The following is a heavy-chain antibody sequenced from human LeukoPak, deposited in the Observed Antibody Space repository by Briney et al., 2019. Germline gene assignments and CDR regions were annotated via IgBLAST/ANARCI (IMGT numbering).Heavy chain of an antibody. V-gene: IGHV3-48*03. CDR3: ARIRGYCSSTSCFNGH. D-gene: IGHD2-2*01. Sequence: GGSLRLSCAASGFTFSSYEMNCVRQAPGKGLEWVSYISSGGSSIYYADSVKGRFTISRDNAKNSLYLQMNSLRAEDTAVYYCARIRGYCSSTSCFNGHWGQGTLVTVSS. CDR1: GFTFSSYE. J-gene: IGHJ4*02. CDR2: ISSGGSSI.